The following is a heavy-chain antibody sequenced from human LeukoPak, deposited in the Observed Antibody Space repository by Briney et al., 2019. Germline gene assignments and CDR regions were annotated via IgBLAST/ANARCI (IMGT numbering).Heavy chain of an antibody. J-gene: IGHJ6*03. CDR2: IIPIFGTA. V-gene: IGHV1-69*13. CDR1: GGTFSSYA. CDR3: ARTLWFGEYPHYYYYMDV. D-gene: IGHD3-10*01. Sequence: SVKVSCKASGGTFSSYAISWVRQAPGQGLEWMGGIIPIFGTANYAQKFQGRVTITADESTSPAYMELSSLRSEDTAVYYCARTLWFGEYPHYYYYMDVWGKGTTVTISS.